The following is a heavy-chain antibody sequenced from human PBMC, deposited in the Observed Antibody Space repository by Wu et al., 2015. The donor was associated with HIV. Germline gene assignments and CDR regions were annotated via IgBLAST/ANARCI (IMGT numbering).Heavy chain of an antibody. V-gene: IGHV1-18*01. Sequence: QVQLVQSGAEVKKPGASVKVSCKTSGYSFTSYGINWVRQVPGQGLDWLGWISAYRVTMTTDTSTNTAYMELRSLRSDDTAIYYCARVELGDIVMVPIVILTSWGQGTLVTVSS. D-gene: IGHD2-2*01. J-gene: IGHJ4*02. CDR3: ARVELGDIVMVPIVILTS. CDR1: GYSFTSYG. CDR2: ISA.